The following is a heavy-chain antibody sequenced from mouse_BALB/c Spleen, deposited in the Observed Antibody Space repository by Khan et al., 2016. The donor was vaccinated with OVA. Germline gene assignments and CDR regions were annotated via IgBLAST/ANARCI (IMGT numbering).Heavy chain of an antibody. V-gene: IGHV2-9*02. CDR3: AGLEDI. D-gene: IGHD1-3*01. Sequence: QVQLQESGPGLVAPSQSLNITCTASGFSLTSYGVHWVRQPPGKGLEWMGVIWAGGSTNYNSAHMARLSISKDNCKGQVLLKRSSRQADDADMYYCAGLEDIWGQGTTLTVSS. J-gene: IGHJ2*01. CDR2: IWAGGST. CDR1: GFSLTSYG.